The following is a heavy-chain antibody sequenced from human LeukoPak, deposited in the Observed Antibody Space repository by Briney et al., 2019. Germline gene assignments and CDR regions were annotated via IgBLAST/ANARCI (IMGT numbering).Heavy chain of an antibody. Sequence: SVKVSCKASGGTFSSYAISWVRQAPGQGLEWMGRIIPILGIANYAQKFQGRVTITADKSTSTAYMELSSLRSEDTAVYYCARPGHCSGGSCYSENAFDIWGQGTMVTVSS. CDR1: GGTFSSYA. J-gene: IGHJ3*02. CDR3: ARPGHCSGGSCYSENAFDI. V-gene: IGHV1-69*04. D-gene: IGHD2-15*01. CDR2: IIPILGIA.